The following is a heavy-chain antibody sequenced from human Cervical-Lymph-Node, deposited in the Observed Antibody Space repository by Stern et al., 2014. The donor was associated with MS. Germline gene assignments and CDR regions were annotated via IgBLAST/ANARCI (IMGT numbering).Heavy chain of an antibody. CDR1: GASISSVGYY. CDR2: ISYVGST. V-gene: IGHV4-31*03. CDR3: ARSDRLWGSFDY. Sequence: QVQLQESGPGLVKPSQTLTLTCSVSGASISSVGYYWSWIRQYPGKGLEWIGYISYVGSTYYNPSLQSRVSISEDTSENQFSLNLSSVTAADTALYYCARSDRLWGSFDYWGQGTLVTVSS. J-gene: IGHJ4*02. D-gene: IGHD3-16*01.